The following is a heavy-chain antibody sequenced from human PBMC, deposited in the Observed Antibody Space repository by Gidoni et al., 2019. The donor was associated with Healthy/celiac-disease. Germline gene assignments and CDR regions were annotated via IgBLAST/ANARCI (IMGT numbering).Heavy chain of an antibody. CDR2: IYYSGST. D-gene: IGHD1-26*01. Sequence: QVQLQESGPGLVKPSETLSRTCTVSGGSISSYSWSWIRQPPGKGLEWIGYIYYSGSTNYNPSLKSRVTISVDTSKNQFSLKLSSVTAADTAVYYCASHSGSPSFFDYWGQGTLVTVSS. CDR3: ASHSGSPSFFDY. CDR1: GGSISSYS. V-gene: IGHV4-59*01. J-gene: IGHJ4*02.